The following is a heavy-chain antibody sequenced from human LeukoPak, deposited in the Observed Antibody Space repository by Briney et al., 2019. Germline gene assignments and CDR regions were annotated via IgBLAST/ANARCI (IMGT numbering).Heavy chain of an antibody. CDR1: GGSISSSNW. CDR3: ARYFGDAHWYFDL. D-gene: IGHD3-10*01. J-gene: IGHJ2*01. Sequence: SGTLSLTCAVSGGSISSSNWWSWVRQPPGKGLEWIGEIYHSGSTNYNPSLKSRVTISVDKSKNQFSLKLSSVTAADTAVYYCARYFGDAHWYFDLWGRGTLVTVSS. V-gene: IGHV4-4*02. CDR2: IYHSGST.